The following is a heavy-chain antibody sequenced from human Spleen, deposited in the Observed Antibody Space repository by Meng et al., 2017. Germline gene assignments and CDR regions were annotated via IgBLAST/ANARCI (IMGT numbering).Heavy chain of an antibody. CDR1: GYTFTSYY. D-gene: IGHD6-19*01. CDR3: AAALIGVAGRTWYFDL. V-gene: IGHV1-46*01. J-gene: IGHJ2*01. CDR2: INPSGGST. Sequence: ASVKVSCKASGYTFTSYYMHWVRQAPGQGLEWMGIINPSGGSTSYAQKFQGRVTMTRDTSTSTVYMELSSLRSEDTAVYYCAAALIGVAGRTWYFDLWGRGTVVTVSS.